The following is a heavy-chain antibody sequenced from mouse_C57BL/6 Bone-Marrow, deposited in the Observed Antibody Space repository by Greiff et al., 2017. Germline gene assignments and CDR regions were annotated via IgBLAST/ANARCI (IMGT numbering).Heavy chain of an antibody. CDR2: INPNNGGT. Sequence: EVQLQQSGPELVKPGASVKISCKASGYTFTDYYMNWVKQSHGKSLEWIGDINPNNGGTSYNQKFKGTATLTVDKSSSTAYMELRSLTSEYSAGYYCARGWYGYDEGAWFAYWGQGTLVTVSA. J-gene: IGHJ3*01. CDR3: ARGWYGYDEGAWFAY. D-gene: IGHD2-2*01. CDR1: GYTFTDYY. V-gene: IGHV1-26*01.